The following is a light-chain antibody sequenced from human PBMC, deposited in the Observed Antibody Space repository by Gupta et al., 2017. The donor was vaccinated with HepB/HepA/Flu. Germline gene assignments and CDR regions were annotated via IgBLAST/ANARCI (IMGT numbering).Light chain of an antibody. CDR2: DAS. CDR1: QSVSRF. J-gene: IGKJ2*04. V-gene: IGKV3-11*01. Sequence: LVLTQSPATLSLSPRVRATLSCRASQSVSRFLAWYQQKPDQAPRLLIYDASNRATGIPARFSGSGSGTDFTLTISSLEPEDFAVYYCQQRSNWPPMCSFGQGTKLEIK. CDR3: QQRSNWPPMCS.